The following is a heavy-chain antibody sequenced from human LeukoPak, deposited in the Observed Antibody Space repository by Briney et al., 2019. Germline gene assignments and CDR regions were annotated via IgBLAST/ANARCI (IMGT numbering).Heavy chain of an antibody. V-gene: IGHV3-15*01. CDR1: GFTFSNAW. Sequence: GGSLRLSCAVSGFTFSNAWMSWVRQAPGKGLEWVGRIKSKTDGCTTDYAAPVKGRFTISRDDSKNTLYLQMNSLKTEDTAVYCTTAPIGFTMVRGLIITDFWGQGTLVTVSS. D-gene: IGHD3-10*01. J-gene: IGHJ4*02. CDR2: IKSKTDGCTT. CDR3: TTAPIGFTMVRGLIITDF.